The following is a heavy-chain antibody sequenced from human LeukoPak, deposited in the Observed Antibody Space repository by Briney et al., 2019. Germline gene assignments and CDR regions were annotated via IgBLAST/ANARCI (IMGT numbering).Heavy chain of an antibody. CDR3: AKDRGGDIWSFDL. D-gene: IGHD2-15*01. CDR1: GFTFSGYA. Sequence: GGSLRLSCAGSGFTFSGYAMSWVRQAPGKGLEWVSAISGSGGRTNHADSVKGRFTISRDNSKNTLFLQLNRLRADDTAVYYCAKDRGGDIWSFDLWGRGTLVTVSS. CDR2: ISGSGGRT. J-gene: IGHJ2*01. V-gene: IGHV3-23*01.